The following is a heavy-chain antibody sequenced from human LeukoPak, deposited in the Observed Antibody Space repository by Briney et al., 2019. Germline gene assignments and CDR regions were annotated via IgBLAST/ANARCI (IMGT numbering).Heavy chain of an antibody. D-gene: IGHD4-23*01. CDR1: GFTFDDYG. CDR2: INWNGGST. V-gene: IGHV3-20*04. Sequence: PGGSLRLSCAASGFTFDDYGMSWVRQAPGKGLEWVSGINWNGGSTGYADSVKGRFTISRDNAKNSLYMQMESLRDEDTAIYYCARDTLEYSNSPDALDIWGQGTMVTVSS. J-gene: IGHJ3*02. CDR3: ARDTLEYSNSPDALDI.